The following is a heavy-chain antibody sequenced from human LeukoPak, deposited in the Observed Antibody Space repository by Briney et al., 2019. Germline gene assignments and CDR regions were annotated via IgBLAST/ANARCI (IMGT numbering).Heavy chain of an antibody. CDR1: GFTFSSYA. CDR2: ISGSGGST. Sequence: GGSLRLSCAASGFTFSSYAMSWVRQAPGKGLEWVSAISGSGGSTYYADSVKGRFTISRDNSKNTLYLQMNSLRAEDTAVYYCARDPYSGGYGDYYYYYMDVWGKGTTVTISS. D-gene: IGHD1-26*01. CDR3: ARDPYSGGYGDYYYYYMDV. V-gene: IGHV3-23*01. J-gene: IGHJ6*03.